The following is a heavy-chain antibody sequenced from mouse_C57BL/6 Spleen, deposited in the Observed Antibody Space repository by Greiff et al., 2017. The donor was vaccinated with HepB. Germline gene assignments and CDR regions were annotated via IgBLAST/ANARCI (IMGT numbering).Heavy chain of an antibody. V-gene: IGHV1-69*01. CDR2: IDPSDSYT. J-gene: IGHJ4*01. D-gene: IGHD1-1*01. Sequence: VQLQQSGAELVMPGASVKLSCKASGYTFTSYWMHWVKQRPGQGLEWIGEIDPSDSYTNYNQKFKGKSTLTVDKSSSTAYMQLSSLTSEDSAVYYCARCARSSPYYYAMDYWGQGTSVTVSS. CDR3: ARCARSSPYYYAMDY. CDR1: GYTFTSYW.